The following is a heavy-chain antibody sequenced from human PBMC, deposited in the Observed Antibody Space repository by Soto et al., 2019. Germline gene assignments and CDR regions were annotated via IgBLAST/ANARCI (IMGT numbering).Heavy chain of an antibody. J-gene: IGHJ5*02. CDR3: ARAAGWFDP. CDR1: GFTFSDYY. CDR2: ISSSGNTI. V-gene: IGHV3-11*01. Sequence: QVQLVESGGDLVKPGGSLRLSCAASGFTFSDYYMNWIRQAPGKGLEWVSYISSSGNTIYYADSVRGRFTISRDNAKNSLYLQMNRLRAEDTAVYYCARAAGWFDPWGQGTLVTVSS.